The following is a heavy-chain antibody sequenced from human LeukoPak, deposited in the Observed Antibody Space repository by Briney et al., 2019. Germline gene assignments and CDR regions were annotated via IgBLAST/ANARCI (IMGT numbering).Heavy chain of an antibody. CDR3: TTEPIPDCSSTSCSYDY. CDR1: GFTFSNAW. D-gene: IGHD2-2*01. CDR2: IKSKTDGGTT. J-gene: IGHJ4*02. Sequence: GGSLRLSCAASGFTFSNAWMSWVRQAPGKGLEWVGSIKSKTDGGTTDYAAPVKGRFTISRDDSKNTLYLQMNSLKTEDTAVYYCTTEPIPDCSSTSCSYDYWGQGTLVTVSS. V-gene: IGHV3-15*01.